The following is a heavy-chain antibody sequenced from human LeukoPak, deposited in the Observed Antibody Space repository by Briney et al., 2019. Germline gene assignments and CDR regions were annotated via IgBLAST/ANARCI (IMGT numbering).Heavy chain of an antibody. D-gene: IGHD3-3*01. CDR2: ISYDGSNK. CDR3: AKGSGFDY. CDR1: GFTFSSYG. J-gene: IGHJ4*02. V-gene: IGHV3-30*18. Sequence: GRSLRHSCAASGFTFSSYGMHWVRQAPGKGLEWVAVISYDGSNKYYADSVKGRFTISRDNSKNTLYLQMNSLRAEDTAVYYCAKGSGFDYWGQGTLVTVSS.